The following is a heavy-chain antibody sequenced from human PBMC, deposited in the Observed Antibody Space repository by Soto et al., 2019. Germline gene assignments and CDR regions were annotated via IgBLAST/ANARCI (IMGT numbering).Heavy chain of an antibody. J-gene: IGHJ3*02. CDR2: ISAYNGNT. CDR1: GYTFTSFG. V-gene: IGHV1-18*01. D-gene: IGHD2-15*01. Sequence: QVQLVQSGAEVKKPEASVKVSCKASGYTFTSFGISWVRQAPGQGLEWMGWISAYNGNTNYAENLQGRVNMTTDTSTSTEYMELRSLRSDDTTVYYCARDHRGGTDAFDIWGQGTMVTVSS. CDR3: ARDHRGGTDAFDI.